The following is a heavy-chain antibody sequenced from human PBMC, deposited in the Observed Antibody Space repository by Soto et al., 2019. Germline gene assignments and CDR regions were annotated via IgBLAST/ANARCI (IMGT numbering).Heavy chain of an antibody. J-gene: IGHJ5*02. Sequence: QVQLQESGPGLVQPSETLSLTCTVSGGSITGYYWSWIRQPPGKGPEWIGNIHYSGSTNYNPSLKSRVTMSVDMSKNQFSLRLSSVTAAETAVYYCARHSYYSNPLRFDPWGQGTLVSVSS. CDR2: IHYSGST. CDR3: ARHSYYSNPLRFDP. CDR1: GGSITGYY. D-gene: IGHD4-4*01. V-gene: IGHV4-59*08.